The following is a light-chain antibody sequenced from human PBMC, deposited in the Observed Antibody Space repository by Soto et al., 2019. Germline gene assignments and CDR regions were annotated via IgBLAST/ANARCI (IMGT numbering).Light chain of an antibody. CDR2: DAS. J-gene: IGKJ3*01. CDR1: QDISNY. CDR3: QQYNSYSPT. V-gene: IGKV1-5*01. Sequence: DIQMTQSPSSLSASVGDRVTITCQASQDISNYLNWYQQKPGKAPKLLIYDASSLESGVPSRFSGSGSGTEFTLTISSLQPDDFATYYCQQYNSYSPTFGPGTKVDNK.